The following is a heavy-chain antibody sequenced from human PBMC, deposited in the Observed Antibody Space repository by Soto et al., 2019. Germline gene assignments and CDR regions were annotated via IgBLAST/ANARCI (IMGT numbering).Heavy chain of an antibody. D-gene: IGHD2-2*02. CDR3: ARRLGFGYRGTWAAMDV. CDR1: GFSFTSYW. J-gene: IGHJ6*02. CDR2: IYPGDFET. V-gene: IGHV5-51*01. Sequence: GESLKISCTSSGFSFTSYWIAWVRQLPGKGLEWVGIIYPGDFETTYSPSFQGQVTISADTSINTAYLQWSGLKASDTATYYCARRLGFGYRGTWAAMDVWGQGTTVTVSS.